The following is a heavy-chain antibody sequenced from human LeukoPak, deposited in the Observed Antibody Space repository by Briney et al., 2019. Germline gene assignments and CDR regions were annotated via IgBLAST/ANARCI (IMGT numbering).Heavy chain of an antibody. CDR3: AKDTAGELGFDI. CDR2: ISGSGGGT. D-gene: IGHD1-26*01. CDR1: GCIFSSYA. Sequence: GGSLRLSCAASGCIFSSYAMSWVRQAPGKGLEWVSGISGSGGGTYYADSVKGRFTISRDNSKSTLYLQMNSLRAEDTAVYYCAKDTAGELGFDIWGQGTMVTVSS. J-gene: IGHJ3*02. V-gene: IGHV3-23*01.